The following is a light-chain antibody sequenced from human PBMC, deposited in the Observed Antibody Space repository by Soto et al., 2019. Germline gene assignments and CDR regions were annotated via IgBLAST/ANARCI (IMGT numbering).Light chain of an antibody. CDR3: QQANSFPLT. CDR2: LAS. Sequence: DLQMTQSPSSVSASVGDRVTITCRASQGISSWLAWYQKKPGRAPKLLIYLASGLQSGVPSRFSGSGYGTDFTLTISSLQPEDFATYYCQQANSFPLTFGGGTKVEIK. V-gene: IGKV1-12*01. CDR1: QGISSW. J-gene: IGKJ4*01.